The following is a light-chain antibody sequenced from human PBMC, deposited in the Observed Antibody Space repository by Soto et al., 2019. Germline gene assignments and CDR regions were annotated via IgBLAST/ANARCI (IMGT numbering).Light chain of an antibody. Sequence: EIVMTQSPATLSVSPGERATLSCRASQSVSSSYLAWYQQKPGQAPRLLIYGASSRATGIPDRFSGSGSGTDFTLTISRLEPEDFVVYYCQQYGSSFGQGTRLEIK. CDR1: QSVSSSY. CDR2: GAS. J-gene: IGKJ5*01. CDR3: QQYGSS. V-gene: IGKV3-20*01.